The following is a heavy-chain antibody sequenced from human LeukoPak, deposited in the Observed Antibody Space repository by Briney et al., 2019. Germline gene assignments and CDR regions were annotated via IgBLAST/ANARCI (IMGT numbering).Heavy chain of an antibody. D-gene: IGHD6-6*01. CDR1: GGSLISYY. V-gene: IGHV4-4*07. J-gene: IGHJ3*02. CDR3: AREYSSSSGKNAFDI. CDR2: IYASGST. Sequence: SETLSLTCTVSGGSLISYYWSWIRQPAGKGLEWIGRIYASGSTNYNPSLKSRVTMSVDTSKNQFSLKLTSVTAADTAVYYCAREYSSSSGKNAFDIWGQGTLVTVSS.